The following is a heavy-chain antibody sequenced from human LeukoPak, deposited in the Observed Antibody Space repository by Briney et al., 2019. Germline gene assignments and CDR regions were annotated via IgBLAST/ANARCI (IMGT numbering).Heavy chain of an antibody. CDR2: ISGRSVGT. D-gene: IGHD3-10*02. J-gene: IGHJ6*04. V-gene: IGHV3-23*01. CDR3: AELGITMIGGV. Sequence: QPGGSLRLSCAASGFTFNNYGMSWVRQAPGKGLEWVSTISGRSVGTDYADSVKGRFTISRDNAKNSLYLQMNSLRAEDTAVYYCAELGITMIGGVWGKGTTVTISS. CDR1: GFTFNNYG.